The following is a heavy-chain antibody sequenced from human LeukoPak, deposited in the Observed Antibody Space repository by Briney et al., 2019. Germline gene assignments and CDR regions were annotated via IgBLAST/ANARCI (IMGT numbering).Heavy chain of an antibody. D-gene: IGHD3-10*01. Sequence: GGSLRLSCAASGFTFSSYAMSWVRQAPGKGLEWVSAISGSGGSTYYADSVKGRFTISRDNSKNTLYLQMNSLRAEDTAVYYCAKVGLTYYGSGSYYFDYWGQGTLVTVSS. CDR1: GFTFSSYA. CDR2: ISGSGGST. J-gene: IGHJ4*02. CDR3: AKVGLTYYGSGSYYFDY. V-gene: IGHV3-23*01.